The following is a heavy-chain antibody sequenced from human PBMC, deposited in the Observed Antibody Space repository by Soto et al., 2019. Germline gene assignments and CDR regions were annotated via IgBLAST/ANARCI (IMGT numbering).Heavy chain of an antibody. CDR2: IDWEEEK. V-gene: IGHV2-70*01. CDR1: GFSLRRKGMY. CDR3: TRSTNCNYEYYFDY. Sequence: SGPTLVNPNQPLIQTCAFSGFSLRRKGMYVSWIRQPPGKALEFLALIDWEEEKFYSPSLRTRLTVSKDTSNSQVVLTLTNVDPVDTATYYCTRSTNCNYEYYFDYWGEGTLVTVSS. D-gene: IGHD1-7*01. J-gene: IGHJ4*02.